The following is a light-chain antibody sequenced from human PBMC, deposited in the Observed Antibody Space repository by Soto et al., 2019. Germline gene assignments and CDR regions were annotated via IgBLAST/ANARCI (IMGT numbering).Light chain of an antibody. J-gene: IGKJ4*01. CDR3: QQSYSTLTLA. CDR2: SAS. Sequence: DIQITQSPSTLPASVSDRVTITCRASRSISSYLNWYQQKPGKAPKLLIYSASSLQSAVTSRFSGSGSGTDFTLTISSLQPEDFATYYCQQSYSTLTLAFGGGTKVDI. CDR1: RSISSY. V-gene: IGKV1-39*01.